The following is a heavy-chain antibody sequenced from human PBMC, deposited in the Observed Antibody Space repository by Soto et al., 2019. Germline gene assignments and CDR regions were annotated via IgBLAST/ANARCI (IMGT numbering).Heavy chain of an antibody. CDR3: ARPSGVSTSYYFGMDL. Sequence: QVPLVESGGGLVKPGGSLRLSCVASGFSFSDFYMSWIRQTPGKGLEWVSYISSGGGDTFYADSVKGRFTISRDNAKNSLFLQMNSLRPDDTAVYYCARPSGVSTSYYFGMDLWGQGTTVTVSS. J-gene: IGHJ6*02. CDR1: GFSFSDFY. V-gene: IGHV3-11*01. CDR2: ISSGGGDT. D-gene: IGHD2-8*01.